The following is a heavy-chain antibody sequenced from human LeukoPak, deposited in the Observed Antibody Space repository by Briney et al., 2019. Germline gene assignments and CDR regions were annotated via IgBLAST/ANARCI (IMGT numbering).Heavy chain of an antibody. J-gene: IGHJ5*02. CDR1: GGSISSYY. D-gene: IGHD4-17*01. CDR3: ARGGTTVTPGLLWFDP. Sequence: SGTLSLTCTVSGGSISSYYWSWIRQPPGKGLEWSGYIYYSGSTKYNPSLKSRVTISVDTSKNQFSLKPSSVTAADTAVYYCARGGTTVTPGLLWFDPWGQGTLVTVSS. V-gene: IGHV4-59*01. CDR2: IYYSGST.